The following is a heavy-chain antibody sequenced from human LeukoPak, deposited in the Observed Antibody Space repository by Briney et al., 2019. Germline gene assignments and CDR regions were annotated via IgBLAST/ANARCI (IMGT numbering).Heavy chain of an antibody. D-gene: IGHD6-19*01. CDR3: ARIQYSSGWISIGAFDI. V-gene: IGHV2-70*01. CDR1: GFSLSTSGTC. Sequence: ESGPALVKPTQTLTLTCTFSGFSLSTSGTCVSWIRQPPGKALEWLALIDWDDDKYYSTSLKTRLTISKDTSKNQVVLTMTNMDPVDTATYYCARIQYSSGWISIGAFDIWGQGTMVTVSS. J-gene: IGHJ3*02. CDR2: IDWDDDK.